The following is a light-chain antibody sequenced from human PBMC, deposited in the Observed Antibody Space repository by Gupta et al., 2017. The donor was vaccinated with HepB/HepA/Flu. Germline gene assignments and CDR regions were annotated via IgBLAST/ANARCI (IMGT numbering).Light chain of an antibody. CDR1: QDINNH. V-gene: IGKV1-16*02. CDR2: AAS. CDR3: QQDNSFPFT. Sequence: DIEMTQSPSSLSASIGDRVTITCRASQDINNHLAWFQQKPGKAPQSLIYAASNLHGGVPSKFSGSRSGTDFTLTISSLQPEDFATYYCQQDNSFPFTFGHGTKVDIK. J-gene: IGKJ3*01.